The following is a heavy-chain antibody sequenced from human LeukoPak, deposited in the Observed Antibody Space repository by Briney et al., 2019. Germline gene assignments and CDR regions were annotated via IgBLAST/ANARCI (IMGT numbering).Heavy chain of an antibody. D-gene: IGHD4-17*01. CDR3: ARISTVTHHFDY. CDR1: GETFSGIY. J-gene: IGHJ4*02. V-gene: IGHV4-34*01. CDR2: INYSGST. Sequence: PSETLSLTCAVYGETFSGIYWSWIRQPPGKGLEWIGEINYSGSTNYNPSLKSRVTISVDTSKNQFSLNLNSVTAADTAVYYCARISTVTHHFDYWGQGMLVTVSS.